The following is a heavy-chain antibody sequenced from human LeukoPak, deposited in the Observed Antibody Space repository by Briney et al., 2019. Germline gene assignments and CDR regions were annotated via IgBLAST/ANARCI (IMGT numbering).Heavy chain of an antibody. CDR3: VRDGSSWGNFDY. CDR1: GFTFSSYA. J-gene: IGHJ4*02. CDR2: LSSSSSVI. Sequence: GRSLRLSCAASGFTFSSYAMDWVRQAPGKGLEWVSYLSSSSSVIYHADSVKGRFTISTDNAKNSLYLQMNSLRTEDTAVYYCVRDGSSWGNFDYWGQGTLVSVSS. D-gene: IGHD7-27*01. V-gene: IGHV3-48*01.